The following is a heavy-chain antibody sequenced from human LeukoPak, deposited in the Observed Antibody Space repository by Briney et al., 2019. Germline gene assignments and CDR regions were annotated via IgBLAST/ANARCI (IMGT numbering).Heavy chain of an antibody. CDR1: GYTFTGYY. J-gene: IGHJ4*02. Sequence: ASVKVSCKASGYTFTGYYMHWVRQAPGQGLEWMGWINPNSGGTNYAQKFQGWVTMTRDTSISTAYMELSRLRSDDTAVYYCARDQRSERWLQTYYFDYWGQGTLVTVSS. V-gene: IGHV1-2*04. CDR3: ARDQRSERWLQTYYFDY. CDR2: INPNSGGT. D-gene: IGHD5-24*01.